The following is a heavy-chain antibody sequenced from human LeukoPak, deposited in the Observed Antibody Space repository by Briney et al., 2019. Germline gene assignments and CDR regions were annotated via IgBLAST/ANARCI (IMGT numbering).Heavy chain of an antibody. CDR3: ATDGAGFDT. J-gene: IGHJ5*02. CDR1: GFTFSSYS. Sequence: GGSLRPSCAASGFTFSSYSMNWVRQAPGKGLEWLSYINIGGTNTHYADSVKGRFTISRDNAKKSLYLEMNNLRAEDTAVYYCATDGAGFDTWGQGVLVTVSS. CDR2: INIGGTNT. V-gene: IGHV3-48*04.